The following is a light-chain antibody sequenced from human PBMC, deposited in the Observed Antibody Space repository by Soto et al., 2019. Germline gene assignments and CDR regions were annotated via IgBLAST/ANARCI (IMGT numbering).Light chain of an antibody. CDR3: QQYNVYPRT. V-gene: IGKV1-5*01. CDR1: QTVSSW. CDR2: DAS. Sequence: DIQMTQSPSTLSASVGDRVTITCRASQTVSSWLAWYQQKPGKAPKLLIYDASSLESGVTSRFSGRGSGTEFTLTISSLQPEDFAIYYCQQYNVYPRTFGQGTKVDIK. J-gene: IGKJ1*01.